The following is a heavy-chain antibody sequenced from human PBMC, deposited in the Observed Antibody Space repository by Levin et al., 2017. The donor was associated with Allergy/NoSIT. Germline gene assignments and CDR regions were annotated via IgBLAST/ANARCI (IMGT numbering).Heavy chain of an antibody. CDR1: GFTFSNAW. J-gene: IGHJ3*02. CDR3: TTDQSNGIHDAFDI. CDR2: IKSKTDGGTT. Sequence: GESLKISCAASGFTFSNAWMSWVRQAPGKGLEWVGRIKSKTDGGTTDYAAPVKGRFTISRDDSKNTLYLQMNSLKTEDTAVYYCTTDQSNGIHDAFDIWGQGTMVTVSS. D-gene: IGHD2-8*01. V-gene: IGHV3-15*01.